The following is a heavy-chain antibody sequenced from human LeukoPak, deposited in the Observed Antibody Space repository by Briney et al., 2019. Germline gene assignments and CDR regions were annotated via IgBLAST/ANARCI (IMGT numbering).Heavy chain of an antibody. V-gene: IGHV3-21*01. J-gene: IGHJ5*02. D-gene: IGHD6-13*01. CDR3: ARSGSFFIAAAGTAWFDP. CDR1: GFTFSSYS. CDR2: ISSSSSYI. Sequence: GGSLRHSCAASGFTFSSYSMNWVRQAPGKGLEWVSSISSSSSYIYYADSVKGRFTISRDNAKNSLYLQMNSLRAEDTAVYYCARSGSFFIAAAGTAWFDPWGQGTLVTVSS.